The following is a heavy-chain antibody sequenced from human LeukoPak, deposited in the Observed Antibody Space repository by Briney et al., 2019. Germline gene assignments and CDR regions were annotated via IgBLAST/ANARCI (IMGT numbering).Heavy chain of an antibody. CDR2: ISGSGGST. D-gene: IGHD4-17*01. CDR1: GFTFSSYA. V-gene: IGHV3-23*01. Sequence: GGSLRLSCAASGFTFSSYAMSWVRQAPGKGLEWVSAISGSGGSTYYADSVKGRFTISRDNSKNTLYLQMNSLKAEDTAVYYCAKVCESDCGDGVLQHWGQGTLVTVSS. CDR3: AKVCESDCGDGVLQH. J-gene: IGHJ1*01.